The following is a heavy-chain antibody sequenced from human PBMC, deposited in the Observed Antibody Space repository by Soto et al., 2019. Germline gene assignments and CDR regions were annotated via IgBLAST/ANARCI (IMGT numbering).Heavy chain of an antibody. D-gene: IGHD3-10*01. CDR1: GPSVSAYY. CDR2: IYHTGST. V-gene: IGHV4-59*02. Sequence: SDTLSLTCSFSGPSVSAYYWSWVRQPPGRGLEWIGYIYHTGSTFYNDSLKSRVNKSMDTSKGHLSLTLNSVTAADTAVYYCARESAGSGKNNWFDPWGQGTLVTVS. J-gene: IGHJ5*02. CDR3: ARESAGSGKNNWFDP.